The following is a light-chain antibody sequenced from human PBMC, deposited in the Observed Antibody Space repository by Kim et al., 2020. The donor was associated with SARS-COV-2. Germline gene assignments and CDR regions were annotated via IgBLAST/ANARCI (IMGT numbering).Light chain of an antibody. V-gene: IGKV3-20*01. CDR3: YQYTDPLMCT. CDR1: HTFTTTD. Sequence: PGARANLACRASHTFTTTDLAWYQQKPGQAPRLLIYGTSSRATGIPGRFSGSGSGTEFTLTISRLEPEDFALYYCYQYTDPLMCTFAQGRKVYIQ. J-gene: IGKJ1*01. CDR2: GTS.